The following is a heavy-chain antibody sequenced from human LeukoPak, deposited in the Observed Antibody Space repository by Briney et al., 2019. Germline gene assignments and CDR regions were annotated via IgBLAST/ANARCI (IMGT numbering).Heavy chain of an antibody. Sequence: GRSLGLSCTTSGFTFTNYGINWVRQAPGKGLEWVAAIWYDGSKTSYTDSVKGRFTVSRDISKNTVYLQMNGLKAEDSAVYYCARDDCSTTPCYAYWGQGTLVTVSS. CDR1: GFTFTNYG. D-gene: IGHD2-2*01. V-gene: IGHV3-33*01. CDR3: ARDDCSTTPCYAY. J-gene: IGHJ4*02. CDR2: IWYDGSKT.